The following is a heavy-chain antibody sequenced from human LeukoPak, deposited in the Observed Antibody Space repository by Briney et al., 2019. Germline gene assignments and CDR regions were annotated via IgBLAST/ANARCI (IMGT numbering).Heavy chain of an antibody. J-gene: IGHJ3*02. CDR1: GYTFTSYD. CDR3: ARPQTRVYSSAWYGAFDI. Sequence: ASVKVSCKASGYTFTSYDINWVRQATGQGLEWMGWMNPNSGNTGYAQKFQGRVTMTRNTSISTAYMELSSLRSEDTAVYYCARPQTRVYSSAWYGAFDIWGQGTMVTVSS. V-gene: IGHV1-8*01. CDR2: MNPNSGNT. D-gene: IGHD6-19*01.